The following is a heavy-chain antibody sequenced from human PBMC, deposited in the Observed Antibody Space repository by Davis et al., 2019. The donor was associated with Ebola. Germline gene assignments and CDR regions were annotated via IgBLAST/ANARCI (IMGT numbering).Heavy chain of an antibody. CDR2: ISATGGRT. CDR3: AKRRGDYIDSLTDF. CDR1: GFTFSSYA. D-gene: IGHD4-17*01. J-gene: IGHJ4*02. Sequence: PGGSLRLSCAASGFTFSSYAMSWVRQAPGKGLEWVSAISATGGRTDYADSVKGRFTISRDNSKNTLYLQMNSLRAEDTAVYYCAKRRGDYIDSLTDFWGQGTLVTVSS. V-gene: IGHV3-23*01.